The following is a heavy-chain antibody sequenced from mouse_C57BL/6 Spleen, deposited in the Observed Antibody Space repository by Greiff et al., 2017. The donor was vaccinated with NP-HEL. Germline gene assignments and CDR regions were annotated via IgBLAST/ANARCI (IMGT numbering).Heavy chain of an antibody. CDR3: ARLSHLDYFDY. CDR2: INPSTGGT. CDR1: GYSFTGYY. V-gene: IGHV1-42*01. J-gene: IGHJ2*01. Sequence: VQLQQSGPELVKPGASVKISCKASGYSFTGYYMNWVKQSPEKSLEWIGEINPSTGGTTYNQKFKAKATLTVDKSSSTAYMQLKSLTSEDAAVYYCARLSHLDYFDYWGQGTTLTVSS.